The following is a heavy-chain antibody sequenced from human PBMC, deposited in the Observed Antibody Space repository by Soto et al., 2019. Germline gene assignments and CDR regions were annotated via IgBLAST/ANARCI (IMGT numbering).Heavy chain of an antibody. J-gene: IGHJ4*02. CDR3: ARSIAVAGSFDY. Sequence: SETLSLTCAVSGGSISSSNWWSWVRQPPGKGLEWIGEIYHSGSTNYNPSLKSRVTISVDTSKNQFSLKLSSVTAADTAVYYCARSIAVAGSFDYWGQGTLVTVSS. D-gene: IGHD6-19*01. V-gene: IGHV4-4*02. CDR1: GGSISSSNW. CDR2: IYHSGST.